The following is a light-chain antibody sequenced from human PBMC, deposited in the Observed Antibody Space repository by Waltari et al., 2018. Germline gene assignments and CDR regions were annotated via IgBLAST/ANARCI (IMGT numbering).Light chain of an antibody. CDR1: QTINNN. CDR2: DAS. Sequence: VLTQSLATLSVSLGARATLSCRASQTINNNLAWYQLKPGQAPRLLIYDASTRATGIPARFSGSGSGTEFALTISGLQSEDFAIYYCQQYNHWQWTFGQGTRVDIK. J-gene: IGKJ1*01. V-gene: IGKV3D-15*01. CDR3: QQYNHWQWT.